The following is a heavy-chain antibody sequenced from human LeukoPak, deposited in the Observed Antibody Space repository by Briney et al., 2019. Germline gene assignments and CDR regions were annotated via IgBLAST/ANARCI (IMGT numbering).Heavy chain of an antibody. CDR2: VSPPGGGT. J-gene: IGHJ4*02. V-gene: IGHV3-23*01. D-gene: IGHD7-27*01. CDR1: GFSLSNYS. Sequence: GGSLRLACAASGFSLSNYSMNWVRLAPGKGLEWVSGVSPPGGGTYYADSVKGRFTISRDDSRNTLSLQMNSLRVEDTAVYYCARDLAWGAFDYWGQGILVAVSS. CDR3: ARDLAWGAFDY.